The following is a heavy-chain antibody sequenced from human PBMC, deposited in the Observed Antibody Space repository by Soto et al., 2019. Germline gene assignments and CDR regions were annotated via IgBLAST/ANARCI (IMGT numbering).Heavy chain of an antibody. CDR1: GYTFTSYD. J-gene: IGHJ4*02. Sequence: GASVKVSCKASGYTFTSYDINWVRQATGQGLEWMGWMNPNSGNTGYAQKFQGRVTMTRNTSISTAYMELSSLRSEDTAVYYCARGRELRGSDTPHYWGQGTLVTVSS. V-gene: IGHV1-8*01. CDR3: ARGRELRGSDTPHY. D-gene: IGHD3-10*01. CDR2: MNPNSGNT.